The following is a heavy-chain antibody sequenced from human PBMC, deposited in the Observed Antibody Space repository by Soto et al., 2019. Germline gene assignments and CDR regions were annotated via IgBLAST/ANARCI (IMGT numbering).Heavy chain of an antibody. J-gene: IGHJ4*02. V-gene: IGHV3-23*01. CDR3: ARDPRYYDSGGYYDY. D-gene: IGHD3-22*01. Sequence: EVQLLESGGGLVQPGGSLRLSCAASGFSFTTYAMGWVRQAPGKGLEWVSAVSGSGSTTYYADSVKGRFIISRNNAKTMAYLYMNSLRAEDTAVYYCARDPRYYDSGGYYDYWGQGTLVTVSS. CDR2: VSGSGSTT. CDR1: GFSFTTYA.